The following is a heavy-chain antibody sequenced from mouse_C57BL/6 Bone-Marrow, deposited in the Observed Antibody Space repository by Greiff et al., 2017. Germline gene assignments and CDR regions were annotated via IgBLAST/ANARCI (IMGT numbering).Heavy chain of an antibody. J-gene: IGHJ3*01. Sequence: QVQLKQPGAELVKPGASVKLSCKASGYTFTSYWMHWVKQRPGQGLEWIGMIHPNSGSTNYNEKFKSKATLTVDKSSSTAYMQLSSLTSEDSAVYYCARKPDGYYVFAYWGQGTLVTVSA. CDR1: GYTFTSYW. CDR2: IHPNSGST. D-gene: IGHD2-3*01. CDR3: ARKPDGYYVFAY. V-gene: IGHV1-64*01.